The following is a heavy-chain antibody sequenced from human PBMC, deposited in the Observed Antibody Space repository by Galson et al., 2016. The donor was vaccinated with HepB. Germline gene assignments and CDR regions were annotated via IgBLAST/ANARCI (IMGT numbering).Heavy chain of an antibody. D-gene: IGHD1-26*01. CDR3: ARMGSGNYLFDY. J-gene: IGHJ4*02. V-gene: IGHV2-5*02. CDR1: GFSLTTSGVA. CDR2: IYWDDDK. Sequence: PALVKPTQTLTLTCTFSGFSLTTSGVAVGWIRQPPGKAPEWLALIYWDDDKRYSPSLKSRLNITKDTSKNQVVLTMTNMDPVDTATYFCARMGSGNYLFDYWGQGILVTVSS.